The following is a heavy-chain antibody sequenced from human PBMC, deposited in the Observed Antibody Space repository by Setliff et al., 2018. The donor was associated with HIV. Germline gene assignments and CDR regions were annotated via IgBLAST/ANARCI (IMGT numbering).Heavy chain of an antibody. CDR3: ARDPYYGGFGDYDFGDYFDY. D-gene: IGHD4-17*01. Sequence: GGSLRLSCAASGFTFSSYSMNWVRQAPGKGLEWVSYISSSSSTIYYADSVKGRFTISRDNAKNSLYLQMNSLRAEDTAVYYCARDPYYGGFGDYDFGDYFDYWGQGALVTVSS. CDR1: GFTFSSYS. CDR2: ISSSSSTI. J-gene: IGHJ4*02. V-gene: IGHV3-48*01.